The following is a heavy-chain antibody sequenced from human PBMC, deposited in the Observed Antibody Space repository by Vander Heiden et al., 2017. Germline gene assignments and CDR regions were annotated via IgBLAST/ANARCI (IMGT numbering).Heavy chain of an antibody. CDR1: GFTFRRYA. CDR2: ISGSGGST. J-gene: IGHJ3*02. CDR3: AKGLAYCGGDCYSGGAFDI. Sequence: DVQLLESLVGLVQPGGSLRLSCAASGFTFRRYAMSWVRQAPGKGLEWVSAISGSGGSTYYADSVKGRFTISRDNSKNTLYLQMNSLRAEDTAVYYCAKGLAYCGGDCYSGGAFDIWGQGTMVTVSS. V-gene: IGHV3-23*01. D-gene: IGHD2-21*02.